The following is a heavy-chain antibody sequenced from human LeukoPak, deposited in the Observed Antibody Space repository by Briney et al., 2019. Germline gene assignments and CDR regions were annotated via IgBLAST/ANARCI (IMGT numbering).Heavy chain of an antibody. Sequence: SGTLSLTCAVSGGSISSSNWWSWVRQPPGKGLEWIGEIYHSGSTNYNPSLKSRVTISVDKSKNQFSLKLSSVTAAHTAVYYCARDSEYYYGSGSFNWFDPWGQGTLVTVSS. V-gene: IGHV4-4*02. CDR1: GGSISSSNW. J-gene: IGHJ5*02. D-gene: IGHD3-10*01. CDR3: ARDSEYYYGSGSFNWFDP. CDR2: IYHSGST.